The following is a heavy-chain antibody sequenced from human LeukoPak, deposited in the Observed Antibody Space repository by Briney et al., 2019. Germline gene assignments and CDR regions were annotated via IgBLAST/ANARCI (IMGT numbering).Heavy chain of an antibody. CDR1: GFTFSSYA. CDR3: ATSPYGDYVDY. Sequence: GGSLRLSCAASGFTFSSYAMSWVRQAPGKGLEWVSAISGSGGSTYYADSVKGRFTISRDNSKNTLCLQMNSLRAEDTAVYYCATSPYGDYVDYWGQGTLVTVSS. J-gene: IGHJ4*02. D-gene: IGHD4-17*01. V-gene: IGHV3-23*01. CDR2: ISGSGGST.